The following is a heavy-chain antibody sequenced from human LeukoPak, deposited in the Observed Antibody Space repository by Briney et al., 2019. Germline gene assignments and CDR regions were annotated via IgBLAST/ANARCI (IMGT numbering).Heavy chain of an antibody. V-gene: IGHV3-7*01. CDR1: GFTFNNYW. J-gene: IGHJ4*02. CDR2: IKQDGSEN. D-gene: IGHD3-10*01. CDR3: ARDVGASW. Sequence: PGGSLRLSCAASGFTFNNYWMSWVRQAPGKGLEWVATIKQDGSENYYVDSVKGRFTISRDNAKNSLYLQMNSLRAEDTAVYYCARDVGASWWGQGTLVTVSS.